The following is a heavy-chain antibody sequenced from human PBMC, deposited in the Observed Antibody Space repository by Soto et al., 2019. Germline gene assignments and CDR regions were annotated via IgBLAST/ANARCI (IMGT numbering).Heavy chain of an antibody. D-gene: IGHD6-13*01. Sequence: QVQLVESGGGVVQPGRSLRLSCAASGFTFSSYAMHWVRQAPGKGLEWVAIISYDASNKYYADSVKGRLTISRDNSKNTRYLQMNSLRAEDTAVYYCARGYSSSSAAFDYWGQGTLVTVSS. CDR1: GFTFSSYA. V-gene: IGHV3-30*04. CDR3: ARGYSSSSAAFDY. CDR2: ISYDASNK. J-gene: IGHJ4*02.